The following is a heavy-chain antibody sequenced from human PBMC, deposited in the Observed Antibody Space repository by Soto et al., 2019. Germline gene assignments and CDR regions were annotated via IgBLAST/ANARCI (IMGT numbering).Heavy chain of an antibody. Sequence: QVQLVQSGTEVKKPGSSVKVSCKASGGTFRNYPINWVRQAPGQGLEWMGSIFPLTDIPDYAQNFQARLTVTTDQXTSTAYMELSSLTSDDTAMYFCARGPLVVLNYFESWGQGTLVTVSS. V-gene: IGHV1-69*02. CDR2: IFPLTDIP. CDR3: ARGPLVVLNYFES. J-gene: IGHJ4*02. CDR1: GGTFRNYP.